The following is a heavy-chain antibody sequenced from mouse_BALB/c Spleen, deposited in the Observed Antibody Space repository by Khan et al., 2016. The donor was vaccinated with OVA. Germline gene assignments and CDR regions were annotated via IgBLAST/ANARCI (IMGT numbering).Heavy chain of an antibody. D-gene: IGHD1-1*01. CDR2: INPSSAYT. J-gene: IGHJ3*01. CDR3: ARSGYGSLAY. Sequence: QVQLQQSGAELAKPGASVKISCKASGYMFTSYWMNWVKQRPGQGLEWIGYINPSSAYTEYNQKFKDKATLTADKSSSTAYMQLSSLTSEDSAVYYCARSGYGSLAYWGQGTLVTVS. V-gene: IGHV1-7*01. CDR1: GYMFTSYW.